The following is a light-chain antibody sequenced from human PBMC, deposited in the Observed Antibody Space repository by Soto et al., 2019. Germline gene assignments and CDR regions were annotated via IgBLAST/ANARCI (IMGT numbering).Light chain of an antibody. J-gene: IGLJ1*01. V-gene: IGLV2-14*02. CDR3: SSFTSSTTYV. Sequence: QSALTQPASVSGSPGQSIAISCTGTSSDVGSHDLVSWYQQHPGKVPKLIIYDVSSRPSGVSNSFSGSKSGNTASLTISGLKAEDAADYYCSSFTSSTTYVFGTGTKLTVL. CDR2: DVS. CDR1: SSDVGSHDL.